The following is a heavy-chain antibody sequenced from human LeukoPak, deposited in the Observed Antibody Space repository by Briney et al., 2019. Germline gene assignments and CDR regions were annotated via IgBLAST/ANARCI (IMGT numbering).Heavy chain of an antibody. D-gene: IGHD6-13*01. CDR2: IYSGDIT. CDR3: ASSSWSANLDY. V-gene: IGHV3-66*02. J-gene: IGHJ4*02. Sequence: GGSLRLSCAASGFTVSSNYMSWVRQAPGKGLEWVSVIYSGDITYYADSVKGRFTISRDNSKNTLYLQMDSLRAEDTAVYYCASSSWSANLDYWGQGTLVTVPS. CDR1: GFTVSSNY.